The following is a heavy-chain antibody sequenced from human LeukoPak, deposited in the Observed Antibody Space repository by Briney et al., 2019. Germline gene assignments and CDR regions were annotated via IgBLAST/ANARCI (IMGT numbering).Heavy chain of an antibody. Sequence: GGSLRLSCAASGFTFSSYGMHWVRQAPGKGLEWVAVISYDGSNKYYADSVKGRFTISRDNSKNTLYLQMNSLRAEDTAVYYCAKDVPPTTISTNWFDPWGQGTLVTVSS. CDR3: AKDVPPTTISTNWFDP. CDR1: GFTFSSYG. J-gene: IGHJ5*02. V-gene: IGHV3-30*18. D-gene: IGHD3-3*01. CDR2: ISYDGSNK.